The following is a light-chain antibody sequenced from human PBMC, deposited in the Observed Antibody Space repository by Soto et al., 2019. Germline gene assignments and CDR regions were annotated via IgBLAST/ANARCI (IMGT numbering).Light chain of an antibody. CDR2: RAS. J-gene: IGKJ5*01. V-gene: IGKV3-15*01. CDR1: QSVSDN. CDR3: QQYNSCPIT. Sequence: EVVMTQSPDTLYVSPGERVTLSCRASQSVSDNLAWYQQKPGQGPRLLVYRASTRTRGIPARFSGSESGTEFTLTISSLQSEDFAVYYCQQYNSCPITFGQGTRLEIK.